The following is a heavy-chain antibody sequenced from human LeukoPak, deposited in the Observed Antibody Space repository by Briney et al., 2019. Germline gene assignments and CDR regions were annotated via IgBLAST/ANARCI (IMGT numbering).Heavy chain of an antibody. J-gene: IGHJ4*02. CDR3: ARGVQGYSGYDLDY. V-gene: IGHV1-69*06. D-gene: IGHD5-12*01. CDR2: IIPIFGTA. CDR1: GGTFSSYA. Sequence: SVKVSCKASGGTFSSYAISWVRQAPGQGLEWMGGIIPIFGTANYAQKFQGRVTITADKSTSTAYMELSSLRSEDTAVYYCARGVQGYSGYDLDYWGQGTLVTVSS.